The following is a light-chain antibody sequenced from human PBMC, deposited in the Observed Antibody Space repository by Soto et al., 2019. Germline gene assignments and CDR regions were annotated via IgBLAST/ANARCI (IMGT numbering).Light chain of an antibody. CDR1: QDIANY. V-gene: IGKV1-27*01. CDR2: AAI. Sequence: DIQMTQSPSSLTASVGDRVTITCRASQDIANYLAWYQQKPGKVPELLIFAAITLRSGVPSRFSGSGSGTDFTLTISSLQPEDVATYYCQKYYNAPRTFGQGTKVE. CDR3: QKYYNAPRT. J-gene: IGKJ1*01.